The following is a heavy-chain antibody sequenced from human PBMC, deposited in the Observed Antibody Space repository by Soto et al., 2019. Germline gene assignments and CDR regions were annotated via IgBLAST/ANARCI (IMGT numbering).Heavy chain of an antibody. CDR1: GYIFSANY. CDR3: VGAHALGFSNWFDP. CDR2: INPHSGAT. J-gene: IGHJ5*02. D-gene: IGHD3-10*01. Sequence: ASVKVSCKASGYIFSANYIHWERQAPGQGLEWLGWINPHSGATNYAQKFLGWVTMSADTSASTAYMDLARLKSDDTAVYYCVGAHALGFSNWFDPWGRGTLVTVSS. V-gene: IGHV1-2*04.